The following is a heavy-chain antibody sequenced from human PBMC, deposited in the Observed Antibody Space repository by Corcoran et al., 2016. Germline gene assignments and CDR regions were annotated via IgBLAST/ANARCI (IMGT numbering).Heavy chain of an antibody. D-gene: IGHD2-2*01. V-gene: IGHV4-39*07. CDR2: IYYSGST. Sequence: QLPLQESGPGLVKPSETLSLTCTVSGGSISSSSYYWGWIRQPPGKGLEWIGSIYYSGSTYYNPSLKSRVTISVDTSKNQFSLKLSSVTTADTAVYYCARAVGKRSSTPEGSAFDIWGQGTMVTVSS. J-gene: IGHJ3*02. CDR1: GGSISSSSYY. CDR3: ARAVGKRSSTPEGSAFDI.